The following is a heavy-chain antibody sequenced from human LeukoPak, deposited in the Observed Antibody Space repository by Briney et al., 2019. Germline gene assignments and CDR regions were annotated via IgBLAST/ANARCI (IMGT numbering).Heavy chain of an antibody. CDR3: ARHAPSDTTGWYYFDY. CDR1: GGSISSYY. J-gene: IGHJ4*02. Sequence: SKTLSLTCTVSGGSISSYYWSWIRQPPGKGLEWIGYIYYSGSTNYNPSPKSRVTISVDTSKNQFSLRLSSVTAADTAVYYCARHAPSDTTGWYYFDYWGQGTLVTVSS. V-gene: IGHV4-59*08. CDR2: IYYSGST. D-gene: IGHD6-19*01.